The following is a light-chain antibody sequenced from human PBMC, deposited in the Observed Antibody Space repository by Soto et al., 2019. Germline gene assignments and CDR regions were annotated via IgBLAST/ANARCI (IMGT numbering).Light chain of an antibody. Sequence: QSVLTQPPSVSEAPRQRVTISCSGSSSNIGNNAVNWYQQLPGKAPKLLIYYDDLPPSGVSDRFSGSKSGTSASLAISGLQSEDEADYYCAAWDDSLNGNVFGTGTKVTVL. CDR2: YDD. V-gene: IGLV1-36*01. CDR3: AAWDDSLNGNV. CDR1: SSNIGNNA. J-gene: IGLJ1*01.